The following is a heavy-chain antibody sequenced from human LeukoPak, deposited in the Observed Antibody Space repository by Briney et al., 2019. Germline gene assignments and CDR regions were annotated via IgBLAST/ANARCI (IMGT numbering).Heavy chain of an antibody. V-gene: IGHV4-59*01. Sequence: SETLSLTCTVSGGSISSYYWSWIRQPPGKGLEWIGYIYYSGSTNYNPSLKSRVTISVDTSKNQFSLKLSSVTAADTAVYYCAREGSDYDILTGYPGGFDYWGQGTLVTVSS. D-gene: IGHD3-9*01. CDR2: IYYSGST. J-gene: IGHJ4*02. CDR1: GGSISSYY. CDR3: AREGSDYDILTGYPGGFDY.